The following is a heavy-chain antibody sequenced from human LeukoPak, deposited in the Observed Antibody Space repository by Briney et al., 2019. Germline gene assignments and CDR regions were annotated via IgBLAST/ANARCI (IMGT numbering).Heavy chain of an antibody. D-gene: IGHD1-14*01. CDR1: GGSISSYY. CDR2: IYYAGST. CDR3: AREAQDFRTGNHRPGHYDYMDV. J-gene: IGHJ6*03. Sequence: SETLSLTCGVSGGSISSYYWAWIRQAPGKGLEWIGYIYYAGSTNYNPSLKSRVTMSVDMSRNQFSLRMTSVTAADTAVYYCAREAQDFRTGNHRPGHYDYMDVWGKGTAVTVSS. V-gene: IGHV4-59*01.